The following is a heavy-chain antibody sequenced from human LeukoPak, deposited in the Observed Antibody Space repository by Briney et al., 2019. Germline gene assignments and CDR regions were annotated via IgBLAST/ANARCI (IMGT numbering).Heavy chain of an antibody. CDR3: ARWPGELYSFDY. V-gene: IGHV1-2*02. D-gene: IGHD1-7*01. CDR1: GGTFSSYA. Sequence: SETVSHKASGGTFSSYAISWVRQAPGQGLEWMGWINPNNGGTNYAQKFQGRVTMTRDTSISTAYMELSRLRSDDTAVYYCARWPGELYSFDYWGQGTLVTVSS. J-gene: IGHJ4*02. CDR2: INPNNGGT.